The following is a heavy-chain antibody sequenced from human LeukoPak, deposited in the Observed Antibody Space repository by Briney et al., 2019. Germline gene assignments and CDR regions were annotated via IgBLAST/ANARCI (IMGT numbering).Heavy chain of an antibody. CDR2: IYSEGST. J-gene: IGHJ4*02. Sequence: GGSLRLSCAASGFTISNYYMTWVRQAPGKGLEWVSVIYSEGSTYYADSVKGRFTISRDTSKNMVYLQMNSLRAGDTAVYFCTSSAWDYWGQGTLVTVSS. CDR1: GFTISNYY. D-gene: IGHD6-6*01. V-gene: IGHV3-66*01. CDR3: TSSAWDY.